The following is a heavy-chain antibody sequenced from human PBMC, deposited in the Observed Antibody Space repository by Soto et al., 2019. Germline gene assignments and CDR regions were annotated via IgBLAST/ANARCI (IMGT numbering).Heavy chain of an antibody. D-gene: IGHD2-21*02. CDR1: GFTFSRFS. J-gene: IGHJ4*02. CDR2: ISSSSIYI. V-gene: IGHV3-21*01. CDR3: ARSAYCNGDCPNRFDY. Sequence: PGGSLRLSCAASGFTFSRFSINWVRQAPGKGLEWVSSISSSSIYIYYADSVKGRFTISRDNAKNSLYLHMNSLRAEDTAIYYCARSAYCNGDCPNRFDYWGQGTLVTVSS.